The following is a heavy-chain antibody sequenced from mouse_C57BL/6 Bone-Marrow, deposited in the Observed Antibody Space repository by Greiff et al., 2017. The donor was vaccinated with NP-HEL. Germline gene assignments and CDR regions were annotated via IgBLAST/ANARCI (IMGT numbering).Heavy chain of an antibody. CDR2: IDPSDSET. CDR1: GYTFTSYW. Sequence: QVQLQQPGAELVRPGSSVKLSCKASGYTFTSYWMHWVKQRPIQGLEWIGNIDPSDSETHYNQKFKDKATLTVDKSSSTAYMQLSSLTSEDSAVYYCARYDYYGSSYFGCWGQGATLTVSS. J-gene: IGHJ2*01. V-gene: IGHV1-52*01. D-gene: IGHD1-1*01. CDR3: ARYDYYGSSYFGC.